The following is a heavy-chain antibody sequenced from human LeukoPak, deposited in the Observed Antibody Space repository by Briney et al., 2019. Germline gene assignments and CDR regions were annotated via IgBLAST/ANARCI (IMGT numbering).Heavy chain of an antibody. J-gene: IGHJ4*02. D-gene: IGHD6-25*01. V-gene: IGHV3-7*01. Sequence: GESLSLSCAASGFTFSRYWISGVRQAPGKGLERVANINQDGNEEYKVHPVKGRSTISRDNAKNSLYLQMNSLRAEDTALYFCVRDDSSGKHGLEYWGQGTLATVSS. CDR2: INQDGNEE. CDR3: VRDDSSGKHGLEY. CDR1: GFTFSRYW.